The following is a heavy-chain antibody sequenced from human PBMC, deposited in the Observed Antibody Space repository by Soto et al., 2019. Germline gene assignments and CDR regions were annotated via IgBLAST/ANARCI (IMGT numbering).Heavy chain of an antibody. CDR2: IWYDGSNK. CDR3: AKGGDYYASGADY. V-gene: IGHV3-30*02. Sequence: GGSLRLSCAASGFTFSSYGMHWVRQAPGKGLEWVAVIWYDGSNKYYADSVKGRFTISRDNSKNTLYLQMNSLRVEDTAVYYCAKGGDYYASGADYWGQGTLVTVSS. CDR1: GFTFSSYG. D-gene: IGHD3-10*01. J-gene: IGHJ4*02.